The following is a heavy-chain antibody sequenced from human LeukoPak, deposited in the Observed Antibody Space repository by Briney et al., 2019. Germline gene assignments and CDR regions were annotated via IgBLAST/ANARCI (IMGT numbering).Heavy chain of an antibody. V-gene: IGHV4-4*07. D-gene: IGHD1-26*01. CDR3: ARENSGSYRQFDY. J-gene: IGHJ4*02. CDR2: IYPSGST. CDR1: GGSISSYY. Sequence: SETLFLTCTASGGSISSYYWTWIRQPAGKGLEWIGRIYPSGSTNYNPSLKSRVTMSVDTSKNQFSLKLNSVTAADTAAYYCARENSGSYRQFDYWGQGTLVTVSS.